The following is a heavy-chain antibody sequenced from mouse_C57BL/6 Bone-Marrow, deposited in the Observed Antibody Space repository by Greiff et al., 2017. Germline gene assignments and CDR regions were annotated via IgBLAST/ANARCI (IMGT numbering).Heavy chain of an antibody. V-gene: IGHV1-4*01. CDR3: ARCGYDKCYAMDY. CDR2: INPRSGYT. J-gene: IGHJ4*01. D-gene: IGHD2-2*01. CDR1: GYTFTSYT. Sequence: QVQLQQSGAELARPGASVKMSCKASGYTFTSYTMHWVKQRPGQGLEWIGYINPRSGYTKYNQKFKDKAPLTADKSSSTAYMQLSSLTSEDSAVYYCARCGYDKCYAMDYWGQGTAVTVSS.